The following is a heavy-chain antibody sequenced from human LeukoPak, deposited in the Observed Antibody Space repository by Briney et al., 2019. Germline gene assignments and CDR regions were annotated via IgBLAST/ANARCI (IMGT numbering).Heavy chain of an antibody. Sequence: AWETLSLTCTVSGGSISSYYWSWIRQPAGKGLEWIGRIYTSGSTNYNPSLKSRVTMSVDTSKNQFSLKLSSVTAADTAVYYCARDGAYYDILTGYYLPYYYYGMDVWGQGTTITVSS. CDR1: GGSISSYY. V-gene: IGHV4-4*07. CDR2: IYTSGST. CDR3: ARDGAYYDILTGYYLPYYYYGMDV. J-gene: IGHJ6*02. D-gene: IGHD3-9*01.